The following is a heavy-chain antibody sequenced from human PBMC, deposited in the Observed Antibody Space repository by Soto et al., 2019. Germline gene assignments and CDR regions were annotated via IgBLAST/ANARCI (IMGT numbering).Heavy chain of an antibody. Sequence: QVQLQESGPGLVKPSETLSLTCTDSGGSISSYYWSWIRQPPGKGLEWIGYIYYSGSTNYNPSLKSRVTISVDTSKNQFSLKLSSVTAADTAVYYCARSLGYCSSTSCYGTYYYYMDVWGKGTTVTVSS. V-gene: IGHV4-59*01. D-gene: IGHD2-2*01. CDR1: GGSISSYY. J-gene: IGHJ6*03. CDR2: IYYSGST. CDR3: ARSLGYCSSTSCYGTYYYYMDV.